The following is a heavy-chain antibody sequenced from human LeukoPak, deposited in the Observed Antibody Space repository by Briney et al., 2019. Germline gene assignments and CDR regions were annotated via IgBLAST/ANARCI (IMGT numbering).Heavy chain of an antibody. CDR3: ARAPYSDGWYGYFDY. J-gene: IGHJ4*02. V-gene: IGHV3-48*01. CDR1: GFNLNSYM. Sequence: GGSLRLSCAASGFNLNSYMLNWVRQAPGKGLEWVSYISSSSSTIYYADSVKGRFTISRDNSKNTLYLQMNSLRAEDTAVYYCARAPYSDGWYGYFDYWGQGTLVTVSS. D-gene: IGHD6-13*01. CDR2: ISSSSSTI.